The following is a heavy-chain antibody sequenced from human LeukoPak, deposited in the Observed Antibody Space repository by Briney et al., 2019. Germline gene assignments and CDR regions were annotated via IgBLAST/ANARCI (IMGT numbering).Heavy chain of an antibody. J-gene: IGHJ4*02. CDR1: GFTFSTYA. Sequence: GGPLRLSCAPSGFTFSTYAISWVPPAPGKGRGWVSTISGSGGVTYYPDSVRGRFTISRDNSKNTLHLQMDSLRAEDTAIYYCAKWPEGATPKFHYWGQGTLVTVSS. V-gene: IGHV3-23*01. D-gene: IGHD1-26*01. CDR2: ISGSGGVT. CDR3: AKWPEGATPKFHY.